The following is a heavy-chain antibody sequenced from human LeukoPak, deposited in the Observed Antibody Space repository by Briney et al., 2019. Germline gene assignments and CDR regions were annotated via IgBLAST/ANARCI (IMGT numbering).Heavy chain of an antibody. D-gene: IGHD3-22*01. J-gene: IGHJ4*02. V-gene: IGHV3-53*01. CDR1: GFTVSSNY. CDR3: ARVRTYYYDSSGYYYSYYFDY. Sequence: GGSLRLSCAASGFTVSSNYMSWVRQAPGKGLEWVSVIYSGGSTYYADSVKGRFTISRDNSKNTLYLQMNSLRAEDTAVYYCARVRTYYYDSSGYYYSYYFDYWGQGTLVTVSS. CDR2: IYSGGST.